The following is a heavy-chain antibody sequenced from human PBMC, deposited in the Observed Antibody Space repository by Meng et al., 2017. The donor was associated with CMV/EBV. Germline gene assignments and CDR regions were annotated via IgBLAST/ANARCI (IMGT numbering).Heavy chain of an antibody. V-gene: IGHV4-34*01. CDR1: GGSFSGYY. Sequence: SETLSLTCAVYGGSFSGYYWSWIRQPPGKGLEWIGEINNSGSTNYNPSLKSRVTISVDTSKNQFSLKLSSVTAADTAVYYCARAPIYCSSTSCYGEGGMDVWGQGTTVTVSS. J-gene: IGHJ6*02. D-gene: IGHD2-2*01. CDR2: INNSGST. CDR3: ARAPIYCSSTSCYGEGGMDV.